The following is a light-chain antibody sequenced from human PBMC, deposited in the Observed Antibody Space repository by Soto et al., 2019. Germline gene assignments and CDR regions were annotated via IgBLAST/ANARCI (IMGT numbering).Light chain of an antibody. CDR1: QSISSW. V-gene: IGKV1-5*01. CDR3: MQSLHIPYT. Sequence: DIQMTQSPSALSASVGDRVTITCRASQSISSWLAWYQQKPGKAPKLLIYDASTLQSGVPDRFSGSGSGTDFTLKISRVEAEDVGVYYCMQSLHIPYTFGQGTKLEIK. J-gene: IGKJ2*01. CDR2: DAS.